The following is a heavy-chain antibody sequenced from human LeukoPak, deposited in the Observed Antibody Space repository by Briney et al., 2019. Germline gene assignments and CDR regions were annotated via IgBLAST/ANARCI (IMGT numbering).Heavy chain of an antibody. Sequence: GASLQISCKGSGYSFASYWIAWVRQLPGKGLEWMGIIYPGDSDTRYSPSFQGQVTISADKSISTAYLQWSSLKASDTAMYYCARQGILTGYYLDYWGQGTLVTVSS. CDR3: ARQGILTGYYLDY. CDR1: GYSFASYW. CDR2: IYPGDSDT. J-gene: IGHJ4*02. V-gene: IGHV5-51*01. D-gene: IGHD3-9*01.